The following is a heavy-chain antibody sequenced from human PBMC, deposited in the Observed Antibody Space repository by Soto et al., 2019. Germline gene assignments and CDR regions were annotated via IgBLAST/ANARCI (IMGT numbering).Heavy chain of an antibody. CDR3: ARGGSSRYGVDS. CDR1: GFTFSNAW. CDR2: IKSKTDGGTT. J-gene: IGHJ4*02. D-gene: IGHD6-13*01. V-gene: IGHV3-15*07. Sequence: GGSLRLSCAASGFTFSNAWMNWVRQAPGKGLEWVGRIKSKTDGGTTDYAAPVKGRFTISRDDSKNTLYLQMNSLKTEDTAVYYCARGGSSRYGVDSWGQGTLVTVSS.